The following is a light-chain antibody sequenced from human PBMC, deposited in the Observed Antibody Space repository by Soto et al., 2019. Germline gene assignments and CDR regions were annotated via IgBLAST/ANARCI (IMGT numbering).Light chain of an antibody. CDR3: QQYDNWPPLT. V-gene: IGKV3-15*01. J-gene: IGKJ4*01. CDR2: GAS. Sequence: EIVMTQSPATLSVSPGEGATLSCRASQSVRTNLAWYQQKPDQAPRLLIYGASTRAAGIPVRFSGSGSGTEFTLTISSLQSEDFAVYFCQQYDNWPPLTFGGGSKVEIK. CDR1: QSVRTN.